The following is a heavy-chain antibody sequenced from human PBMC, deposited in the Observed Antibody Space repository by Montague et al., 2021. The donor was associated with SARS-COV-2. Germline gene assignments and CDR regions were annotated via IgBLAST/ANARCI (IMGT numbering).Heavy chain of an antibody. V-gene: IGHV3-48*03. CDR3: TRDYRSIVGDGLDI. D-gene: IGHD3-16*02. Sequence: SLRLSCAASGFTFSNYDMNWVRQALGKGLEWISYISTSAYTTSYAGSVKGRFTISRDNGKNSLYLQMNSLGVEDTAVYYCTRDYRSIVGDGLDIWGQGTKVTVSS. J-gene: IGHJ3*02. CDR1: GFTFSNYD. CDR2: ISTSAYTT.